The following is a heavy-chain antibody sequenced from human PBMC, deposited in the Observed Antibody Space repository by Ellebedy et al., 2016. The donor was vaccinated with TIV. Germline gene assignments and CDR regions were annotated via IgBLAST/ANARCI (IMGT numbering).Heavy chain of an antibody. V-gene: IGHV3-74*01. Sequence: GESLKISCAASGFTFSNYWMHWVRQAPGKGLVWVSRINSDGSSTSYADSVKGRFTISRDNAKNTLSLQMNSLRAEDTAVYYCARVLFRGWFDPWGQGTLVTVSS. CDR3: ARVLFRGWFDP. D-gene: IGHD3-10*01. CDR1: GFTFSNYW. CDR2: INSDGSST. J-gene: IGHJ5*02.